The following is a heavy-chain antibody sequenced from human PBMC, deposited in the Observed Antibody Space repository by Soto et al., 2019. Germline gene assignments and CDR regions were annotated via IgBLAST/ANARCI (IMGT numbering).Heavy chain of an antibody. V-gene: IGHV4-34*01. D-gene: IGHD3-3*01. CDR3: ASAGSYDFWSGYYGMDV. CDR1: GGSFSGYY. Sequence: SETLSLTCAVYGGSFSGYYWSWIRQPPGKGLEWIGEINHSGSTNYNPSLKSRVTISVDTSKNQFSLKLSSVTAADTAVYYCASAGSYDFWSGYYGMDVWGQGTTVTVSS. CDR2: INHSGST. J-gene: IGHJ6*02.